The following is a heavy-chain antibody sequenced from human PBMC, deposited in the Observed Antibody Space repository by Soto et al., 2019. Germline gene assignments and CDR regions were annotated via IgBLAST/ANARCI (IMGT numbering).Heavy chain of an antibody. CDR1: GFTFSSYA. Sequence: GGSLRLSCAASGFTFSSYAMHWVRQAPGKGLEYVSAISSNGGSTYYANSVKGRFTISRDNSKNTLYLQMGSLRAEDMAVYYCARGSSSSWSPTDYMDVWGKGTTVTVSS. CDR3: ARGSSSSWSPTDYMDV. V-gene: IGHV3-64*01. D-gene: IGHD6-13*01. J-gene: IGHJ6*03. CDR2: ISSNGGST.